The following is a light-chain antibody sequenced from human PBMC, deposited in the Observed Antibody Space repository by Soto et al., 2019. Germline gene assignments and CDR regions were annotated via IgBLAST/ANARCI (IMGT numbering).Light chain of an antibody. CDR2: GAS. J-gene: IGKJ5*01. V-gene: IGKV3-11*01. CDR3: QQRDSWPIT. CDR1: QSVDSY. Sequence: EIVLTQSPASLSLSPGERATLSCRASQSVDSYLVWYQQKPGQAPRLLIFGASNRATGIPARFSGSGSGTDFTLTINSLEPDDFAVYYCQQRDSWPITFGQGTRLGIK.